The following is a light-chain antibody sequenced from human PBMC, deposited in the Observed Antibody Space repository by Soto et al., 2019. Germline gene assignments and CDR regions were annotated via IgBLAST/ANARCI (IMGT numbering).Light chain of an antibody. CDR1: QSVMINY. J-gene: IGKJ1*01. CDR3: QQYGSSSWT. Sequence: EVVLTQPPGSLSLSPVERATLSCRASQSVMINYLSWYQQKPGQPPRLLIYGASSRATGTPDRFSGSGSGTDFTLTISRLEPEDFAVYYCQQYGSSSWTFGQGTKVDIK. CDR2: GAS. V-gene: IGKV3-20*01.